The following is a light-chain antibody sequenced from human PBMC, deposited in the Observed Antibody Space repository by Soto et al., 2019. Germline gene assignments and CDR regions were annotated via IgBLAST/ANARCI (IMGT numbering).Light chain of an antibody. Sequence: QSAMTQPPSASGSPGQSLTISCTGTSSDVGGYNYVSWYQQRPGKAPKLVIYEVTKRPSGVPDRFSGSKSGSTASLTVSGLQADDEAEYYYASYAGTKLFVFGSGTKLTVL. J-gene: IGLJ1*01. CDR2: EVT. CDR1: SSDVGGYNY. V-gene: IGLV2-8*01. CDR3: ASYAGTKLFV.